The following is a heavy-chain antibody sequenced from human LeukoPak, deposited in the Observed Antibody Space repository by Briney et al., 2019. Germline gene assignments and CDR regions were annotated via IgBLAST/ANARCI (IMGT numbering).Heavy chain of an antibody. CDR1: RDTFSSYA. J-gene: IGHJ3*02. CDR3: ASGPDFWSGYAAGDAFDI. D-gene: IGHD3-3*01. V-gene: IGHV1-69*04. CDR2: IIPIFGIA. Sequence: GASVKVSCKASRDTFSSYAISWVRQARGQGLEWMGRIIPIFGIANYAQKFQGRVTITADKSTSTAYMELSSLRSEDTAVYYCASGPDFWSGYAAGDAFDIWGQGTMVTVSS.